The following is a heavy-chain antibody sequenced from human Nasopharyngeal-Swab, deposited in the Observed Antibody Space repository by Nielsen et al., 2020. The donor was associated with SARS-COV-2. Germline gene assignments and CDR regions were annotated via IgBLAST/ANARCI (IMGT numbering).Heavy chain of an antibody. D-gene: IGHD4-17*01. CDR2: INHRGST. CDR1: DGSFSGYC. CDR3: ARGWDGDYQIDY. Sequence: SETLSLTCAVYDGSFSGYCWSWIRQPPGKGLEWIGEINHRGSTNFNPSLRSRVTISVDTSKNQFSLKLSSVTAADTAVYYCARGWDGDYQIDYWGQGTLVTVSS. V-gene: IGHV4-34*01. J-gene: IGHJ4*02.